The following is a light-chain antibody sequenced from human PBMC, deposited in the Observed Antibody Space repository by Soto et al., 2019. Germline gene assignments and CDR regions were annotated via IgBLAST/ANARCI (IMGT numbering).Light chain of an antibody. CDR1: QTISSW. CDR3: QQSDSTFIT. V-gene: IGKV1-5*01. J-gene: IGKJ5*01. Sequence: DIQMTQSPSTLSGSVGDRVTITCRASQTISSWLAWYQQKPGKAPKLLIYLASSLQSGVPSRFSGSGSGTDFTLTISSLQPDDFATYYCQQSDSTFITFGQGTRLEIK. CDR2: LAS.